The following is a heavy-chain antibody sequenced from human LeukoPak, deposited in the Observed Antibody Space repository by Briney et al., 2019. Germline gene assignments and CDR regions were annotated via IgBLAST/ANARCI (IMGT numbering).Heavy chain of an antibody. Sequence: GGSLRLSCAASGFTFSSYWMHWVRQAPGKGLEWVSSISSSSSYIYYADSVKGRFTISRDNAKNSLYLQMNSLRAEDTAVYYCARDSDFWSGLLDYWGQGTLVTVSS. V-gene: IGHV3-21*01. D-gene: IGHD3-3*01. CDR3: ARDSDFWSGLLDY. CDR1: GFTFSSYW. J-gene: IGHJ4*02. CDR2: ISSSSSYI.